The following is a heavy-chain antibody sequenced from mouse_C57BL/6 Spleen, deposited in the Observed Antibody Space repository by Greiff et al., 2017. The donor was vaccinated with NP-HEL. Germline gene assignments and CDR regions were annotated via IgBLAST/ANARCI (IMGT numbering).Heavy chain of an antibody. V-gene: IGHV5-17*01. CDR2: ISSGSSTI. CDR1: GFTFSDYG. D-gene: IGHD1-1*01. J-gene: IGHJ4*01. CDR3: ARGELRGAMDY. Sequence: EVKVVESGGGLVKPGGSLKLSCAASGFTFSDYGMHWVRQAPEKGLEWVAYISSGSSTIYYADTVKGRFTISRDNAKNTLFLQMTSLRSEDTAMYYCARGELRGAMDYWGQGTSVTVSS.